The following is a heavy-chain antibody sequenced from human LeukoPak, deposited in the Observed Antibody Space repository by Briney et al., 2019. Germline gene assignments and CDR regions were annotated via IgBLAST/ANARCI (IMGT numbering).Heavy chain of an antibody. V-gene: IGHV3-23*01. J-gene: IGHJ4*02. CDR3: ARVPASSGWPYYFDH. CDR2: ISAGGFNT. CDR1: GFTFSSRA. D-gene: IGHD6-19*01. Sequence: GGSLRLSCVVSGFTFSSRAMSWVRQAPGKGLEWVSAISAGGFNTYYADSVKGRFSISRDNSKNTLYLQMNSLRVEDTAVHYCARVPASSGWPYYFDHWGQGTPVTVSS.